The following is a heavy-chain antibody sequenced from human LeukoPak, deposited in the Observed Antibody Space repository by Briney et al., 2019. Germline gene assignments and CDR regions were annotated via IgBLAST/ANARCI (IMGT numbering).Heavy chain of an antibody. CDR2: NDSGGNT. CDR3: AKTSAGIRGGYFDY. Sequence: GGSLRLSCAASGFTFSSYAMSWVRQAPGKGLEWVSLNDSGGNTYYAGSVKGRFTISRDNSKNTLFLQMSSLRAEDTAVYYCAKTSAGIRGGYFDYWGQGTLVTVSS. J-gene: IGHJ4*02. CDR1: GFTFSSYA. V-gene: IGHV3-23*01. D-gene: IGHD3-10*01.